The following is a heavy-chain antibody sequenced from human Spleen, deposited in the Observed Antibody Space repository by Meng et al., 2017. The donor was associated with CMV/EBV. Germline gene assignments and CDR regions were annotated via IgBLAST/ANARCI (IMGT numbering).Heavy chain of an antibody. CDR2: INHSGST. CDR1: GGSISSYY. J-gene: IGHJ3*02. Sequence: ESLKISCTVSGGSISSYYWSWIRQPPGKGLEWIGEINHSGSTNYNPSLKSRVTISVDTSKNQFSLKLSSVTAADTAVYYCARGGWELLAFDIWGQGTTVTVS. CDR3: ARGGWELLAFDI. V-gene: IGHV4-34*01. D-gene: IGHD1-26*01.